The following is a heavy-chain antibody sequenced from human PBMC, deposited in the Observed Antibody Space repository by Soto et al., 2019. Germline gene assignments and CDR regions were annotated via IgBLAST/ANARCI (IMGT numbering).Heavy chain of an antibody. J-gene: IGHJ3*02. V-gene: IGHV4-31*03. CDR1: GAFISSGGFY. Sequence: TLSLTCTVSGAFISSGGFYWSWIRQRPGKGLEWIGNNRKSGSTYYNSSLRSRVTISVDPSKNQISLQLSSVTAADTAVYYCARDNLVNYDGAFDIWGQGTMVTVSS. CDR3: ARDNLVNYDGAFDI. D-gene: IGHD3-16*01. CDR2: NRKSGST.